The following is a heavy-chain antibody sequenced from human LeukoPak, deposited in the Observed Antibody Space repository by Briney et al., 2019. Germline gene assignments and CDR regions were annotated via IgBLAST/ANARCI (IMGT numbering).Heavy chain of an antibody. CDR2: ISWNSDDI. J-gene: IGHJ6*03. D-gene: IGHD1-26*01. CDR1: GLSFSSFA. CDR3: VNAGGTHFYYYLDV. V-gene: IGHV3-9*01. Sequence: GGSLRLSCAASGLSFSSFAMSWVRQGPARGLEWVSGISWNSDDIGYADSVRGRFTISRDSAKNSLYLQMNSLRAEDTALYYCVNAGGTHFYYYLDVWGKGTTVNVSS.